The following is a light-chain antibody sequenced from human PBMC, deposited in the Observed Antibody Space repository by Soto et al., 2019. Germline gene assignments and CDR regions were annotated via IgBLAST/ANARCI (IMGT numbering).Light chain of an antibody. V-gene: IGLV1-51*01. CDR1: SSNIGNNY. J-gene: IGLJ2*01. CDR2: DNN. CDR3: ATWDSSLIAGV. Sequence: QSVLTQPPSVSAAPGQKVTISCSGSSSNIGNNYVSWYQHRPGTAPKLLIYDNNKRPSGIPDRFSGTKSGTSATLGITGLQTGDEAHYYCATWDSSLIAGVFGGGTQLTVL.